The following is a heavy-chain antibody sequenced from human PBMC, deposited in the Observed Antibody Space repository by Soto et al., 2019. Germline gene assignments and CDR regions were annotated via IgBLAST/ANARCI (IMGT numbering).Heavy chain of an antibody. CDR2: IYTSWST. D-gene: IGHD1-26*01. Sequence: SETLSLTCTVSGGSISSYYWSWIRQPAGKGLEWIGRIYTSWSTNYNPSLKSRVTMSVDTSKNQFSLKLSSVTAADTAVYYCAGSIGSYYRFHPLDYWGQGTLVTVSS. V-gene: IGHV4-4*07. CDR3: AGSIGSYYRFHPLDY. J-gene: IGHJ4*02. CDR1: GGSISSYY.